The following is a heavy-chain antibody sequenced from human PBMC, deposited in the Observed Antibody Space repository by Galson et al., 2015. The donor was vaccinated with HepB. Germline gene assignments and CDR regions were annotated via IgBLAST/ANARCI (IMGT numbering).Heavy chain of an antibody. D-gene: IGHD5-24*01. CDR3: SREMANVFDY. J-gene: IGHJ4*02. V-gene: IGHV6-1*01. Sequence: CAISGDSVSNNVVAWNWIRQSPSRGLEWLGRTYYTSKWNNDYATSVKSRITINPDTPKNQVSLHLNSVTPEDTAVYFCSREMANVFDYWGQGNQVPLSS. CDR1: GDSVSNNVVA. CDR2: TYYTSKWNN.